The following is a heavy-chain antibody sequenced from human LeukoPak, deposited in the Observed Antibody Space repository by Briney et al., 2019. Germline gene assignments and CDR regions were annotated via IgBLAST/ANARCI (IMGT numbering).Heavy chain of an antibody. CDR1: GFIFSNAW. CDR3: ARDWRYYDSSGYYHGY. Sequence: GGSLRLSCAASGFIFSNAWMSWVRQAPGKGLEWVAFIRYDGSNKYYADSVKGRFTVSRDNSKNTLYLQMNSLRAEDTAVYYCARDWRYYDSSGYYHGYWGQGTLVTVSS. CDR2: IRYDGSNK. D-gene: IGHD3-22*01. J-gene: IGHJ4*02. V-gene: IGHV3-30*02.